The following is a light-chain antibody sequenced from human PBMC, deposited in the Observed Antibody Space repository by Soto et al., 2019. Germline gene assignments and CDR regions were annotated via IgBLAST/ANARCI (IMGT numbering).Light chain of an antibody. J-gene: IGKJ4*01. Sequence: AILMTQSPSSFSASTGDRVTITCRASQGISSYLAWYQQKPGKAPKLLIYAASTLQSGVPSRFSGSGSGTDFTLTISCLQSEDFATYYCQQYYSHPLTFGGGTKVAIK. V-gene: IGKV1-8*01. CDR3: QQYYSHPLT. CDR1: QGISSY. CDR2: AAS.